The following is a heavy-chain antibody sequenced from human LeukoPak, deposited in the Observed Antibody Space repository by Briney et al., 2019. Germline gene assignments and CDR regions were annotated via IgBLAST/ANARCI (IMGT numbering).Heavy chain of an antibody. Sequence: ASVKVSCKASGYIFDIYAMIWVRQAPGQGLEFMGWIATNTGNPTYAQGFTGRFVFSLDTSVSTAYLQISSLKAEDTAVYYCARDYTLTLGTTTYFQHWGQGTLVTVSS. CDR3: ARDYTLTLGTTTYFQH. V-gene: IGHV7-4-1*02. CDR2: IATNTGNP. J-gene: IGHJ1*01. CDR1: GYIFDIYA. D-gene: IGHD1-7*01.